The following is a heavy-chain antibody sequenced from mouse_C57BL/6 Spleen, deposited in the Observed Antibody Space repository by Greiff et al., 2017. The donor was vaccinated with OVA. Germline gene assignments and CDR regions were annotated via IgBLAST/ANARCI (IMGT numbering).Heavy chain of an antibody. CDR1: GYTFTSYW. D-gene: IGHD1-1*01. CDR2: IDPSDSYT. CDR3: ARCPYGSSCEFDY. Sequence: VQLQQPGAELVMPGASVKLSCKASGYTFTSYWMHWVKQRPGQGLEWIGEIDPSDSYTNYNQKFKGKSTLTVDKSSSTAYMQLSSLTSEDSAVYYCARCPYGSSCEFDYWGQGTTLTVSS. J-gene: IGHJ2*01. V-gene: IGHV1-69*01.